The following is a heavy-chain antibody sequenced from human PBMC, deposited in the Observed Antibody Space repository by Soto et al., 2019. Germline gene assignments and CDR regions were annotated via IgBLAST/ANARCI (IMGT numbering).Heavy chain of an antibody. J-gene: IGHJ6*03. CDR1: GGSISSYY. Sequence: SETLSLTCTVSGGSISSYYWSWIRQPPGKGLEWIGYIYYSGSTNYNPSLKSRVTISVDTSKNQFSLKLSSVTAADTAVYYCARHVKGIVATSRDYYYYYMDVWGKGTTVTVSS. V-gene: IGHV4-59*08. CDR3: ARHVKGIVATSRDYYYYYMDV. CDR2: IYYSGST. D-gene: IGHD5-12*01.